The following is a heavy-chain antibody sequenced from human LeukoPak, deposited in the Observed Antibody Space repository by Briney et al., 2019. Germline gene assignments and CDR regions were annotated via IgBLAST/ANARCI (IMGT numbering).Heavy chain of an antibody. D-gene: IGHD6-19*01. CDR1: GYTFTSYY. V-gene: IGHV1-46*01. Sequence: GASVKVSCKASGYTFTSYYMHWARQAPGQGLEWMGLNNPSSGTTSYAQKFQGRVTMTRDTSTSTVYMELSSLTSEDTAVYYCARDRGLLYGSSGCLDSWGQGTLVTVSS. J-gene: IGHJ4*02. CDR2: NNPSSGTT. CDR3: ARDRGLLYGSSGCLDS.